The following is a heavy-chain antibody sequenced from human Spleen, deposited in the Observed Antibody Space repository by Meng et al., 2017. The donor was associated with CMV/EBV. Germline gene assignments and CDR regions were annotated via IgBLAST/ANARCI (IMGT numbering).Heavy chain of an antibody. J-gene: IGHJ4*02. CDR3: ARGFENYSGIDY. CDR2: ISSSSTTE. V-gene: IGHV3-48*04. D-gene: IGHD1-7*01. CDR1: GFSFSSYV. Sequence: GESLKISCAASGFSFSSYVMHWVRQAPGKGLEWVSSISSSSTTEYYADSVRGRFTISRDNAKNSLYLQMNSLRAEDTAVYYCARGFENYSGIDYWGQGTLVTVSS.